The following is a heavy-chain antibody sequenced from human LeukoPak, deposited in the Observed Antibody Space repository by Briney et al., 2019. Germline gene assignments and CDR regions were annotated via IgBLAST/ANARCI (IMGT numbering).Heavy chain of an antibody. CDR1: GFTFSDYY. Sequence: LRLSCAASGFTFSDYYMSWIRQPPGKGLEWIGEINHSGSTNYNPSLKSRVTISVDTSKNQFSLKLSSVTAADTAVYYCARGPVLRYFGPRAAGAFDIWGQGTMVTVSS. J-gene: IGHJ3*02. CDR2: INHSGST. CDR3: ARGPVLRYFGPRAAGAFDI. V-gene: IGHV4-34*01. D-gene: IGHD3-9*01.